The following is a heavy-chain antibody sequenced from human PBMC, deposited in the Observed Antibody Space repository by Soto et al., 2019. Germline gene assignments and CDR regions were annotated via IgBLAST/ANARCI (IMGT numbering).Heavy chain of an antibody. CDR3: AKDGGYSYCPYDY. CDR2: ISRSSSTI. V-gene: IGHV3-48*01. CDR1: GFTFGSYS. D-gene: IGHD5-18*01. Sequence: EVQLVESGGGLVQPGGSLRLSCAASGFTFGSYSMNWVRQAPGKGLEWVSYISRSSSTIYYADSVEGRFTIARDNAKNSLDLQMNTLRAEYTTVSYCAKDGGYSYCPYDYGGQGTLVTVSS. J-gene: IGHJ4*02.